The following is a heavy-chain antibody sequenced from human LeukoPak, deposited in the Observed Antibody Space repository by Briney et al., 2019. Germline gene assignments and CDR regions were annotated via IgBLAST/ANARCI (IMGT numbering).Heavy chain of an antibody. CDR1: GFTFSSSD. J-gene: IGHJ4*02. CDR2: IGTVGDT. V-gene: IGHV3-13*01. D-gene: IGHD3-22*01. Sequence: PGGSLRLSCAASGFTFSSSDMHWVRQATGKGLEWVSAIGTVGDTYYAASVKGRFTISRENAKNSLYLQMNSLRAEDTAVYYCATDRGYSSFDYWGQGTLVTVSS. CDR3: ATDRGYSSFDY.